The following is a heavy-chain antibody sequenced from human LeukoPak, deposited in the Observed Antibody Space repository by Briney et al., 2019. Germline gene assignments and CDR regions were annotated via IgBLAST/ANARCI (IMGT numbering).Heavy chain of an antibody. CDR3: ARWGQTSGYYYVDN. Sequence: GGSLRLSCVASGFTLSINWMTWVRQAPGRGLEWVASINQDVSVKYYVDSVKGRFTISKANARNLLSLQMNSLGVEDTAVYFCARWGQTSGYYYVDNWGQGTLVSVSS. CDR2: INQDVSVK. D-gene: IGHD5-12*01. J-gene: IGHJ4*02. V-gene: IGHV3-7*01. CDR1: GFTLSINW.